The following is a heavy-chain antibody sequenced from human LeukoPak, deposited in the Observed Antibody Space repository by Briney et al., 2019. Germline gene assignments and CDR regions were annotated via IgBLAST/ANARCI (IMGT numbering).Heavy chain of an antibody. D-gene: IGHD3-9*01. J-gene: IGHJ3*02. CDR3: AKEGYDILTAESHDAFDI. CDR1: GFTFSSHA. Sequence: GGSLRLSCAASGFTFSSHAMSWVRQAPGKGLEWVSAISGSGGSTYYADSVKGRFTISRDNSKNTLYLQMNSLRAENTAVYYCAKEGYDILTAESHDAFDIWGQGTMVTVSS. CDR2: ISGSGGST. V-gene: IGHV3-23*01.